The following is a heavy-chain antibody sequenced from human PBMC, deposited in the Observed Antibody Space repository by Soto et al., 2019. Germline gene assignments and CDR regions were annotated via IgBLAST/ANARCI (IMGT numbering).Heavy chain of an antibody. J-gene: IGHJ5*02. CDR1: GGTFSSYT. Sequence: ASVKVSCKASGGTFSSYTISWVRQAPGQGLEWMGRIIPILGIANYAQKFQDRVTITADKSTSTAYMELSSLRSEDTAVYYCAARGTSPHIDCSSTSCTGSHFWFDPWGQGTLVTVSS. V-gene: IGHV1-69*02. CDR2: IIPILGIA. CDR3: AARGTSPHIDCSSTSCTGSHFWFDP. D-gene: IGHD2-2*01.